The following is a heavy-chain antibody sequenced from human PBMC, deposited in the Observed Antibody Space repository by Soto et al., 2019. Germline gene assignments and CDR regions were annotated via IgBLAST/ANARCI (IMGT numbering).Heavy chain of an antibody. D-gene: IGHD1-26*01. J-gene: IGHJ4*02. CDR2: ISSSSSYI. V-gene: IGHV3-21*01. CDR1: GFTFSSYS. CDR3: AREVVLVGAGIYYFDY. Sequence: EVQLVESGGGLVKPGGSLRLSCAASGFTFSSYSMNWVRQAPGKGLEWVSSISSSSSYIYYADSVKGRFTISRDNAKKSLYLQRHSLRAEDTAVYYCAREVVLVGAGIYYFDYWGQGTLVTVSS.